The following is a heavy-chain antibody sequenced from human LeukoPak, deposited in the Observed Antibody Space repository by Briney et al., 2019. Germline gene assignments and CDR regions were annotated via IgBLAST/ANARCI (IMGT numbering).Heavy chain of an antibody. Sequence: GGSLRLSCAASGFTFSSYAMSWVRQAPGKGLEWVSAISGSGGSTYYADSVKGRFTISRDNSKNTLYLQMNSLRAEDTAVYYCAKIPYYDFWSGPPSMDVWGKGTTVIVSS. D-gene: IGHD3-3*01. J-gene: IGHJ6*03. CDR2: ISGSGGST. CDR3: AKIPYYDFWSGPPSMDV. CDR1: GFTFSSYA. V-gene: IGHV3-23*01.